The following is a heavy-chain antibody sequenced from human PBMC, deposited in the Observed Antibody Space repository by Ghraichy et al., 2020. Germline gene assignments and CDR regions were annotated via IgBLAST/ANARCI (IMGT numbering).Heavy chain of an antibody. CDR3: AKDFITGSGWYGVGV. CDR1: GFTFDDYA. J-gene: IGHJ6*02. CDR2: ISWNSGSI. D-gene: IGHD6-19*01. V-gene: IGHV3-9*01. Sequence: GGSLRLSCAASGFTFDDYAMHWVRQAPGKGLEWVSGISWNSGSIGYADSVKGRFTISRDNAKNSLYLQMNSLRAEDTALYYCAKDFITGSGWYGVGVWGQGTTVIVSS.